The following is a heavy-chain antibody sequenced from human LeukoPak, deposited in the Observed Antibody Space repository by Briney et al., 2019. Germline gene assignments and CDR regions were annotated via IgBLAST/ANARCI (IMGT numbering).Heavy chain of an antibody. CDR3: ARDYSTSWYCAY. Sequence: LPGGSLRLSCTASGFTFSDFAMHWVRQAPGKGPEWVAVISEDGSRKSYADSVKGRFTISRDNSENTVYLQMDSLRVDDTALYYCARDYSTSWYCAYWGQGSLVTVSS. V-gene: IGHV3-30*01. CDR2: ISEDGSRK. J-gene: IGHJ4*02. CDR1: GFTFSDFA. D-gene: IGHD6-13*01.